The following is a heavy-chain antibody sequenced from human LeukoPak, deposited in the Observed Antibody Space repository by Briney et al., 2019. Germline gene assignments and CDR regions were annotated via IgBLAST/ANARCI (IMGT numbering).Heavy chain of an antibody. Sequence: GASVKVSCKASGGTFSSYAISWVRQAPGQGLEWMGGIIPIFGTANYAQKFQGRVTITTDESTSTAYMELSSLRSEDTAVYYCARMARAAAAYFDYWGQGNLVTVSS. CDR1: GGTFSSYA. V-gene: IGHV1-69*05. J-gene: IGHJ4*02. CDR2: IIPIFGTA. CDR3: ARMARAAAAYFDY. D-gene: IGHD6-13*01.